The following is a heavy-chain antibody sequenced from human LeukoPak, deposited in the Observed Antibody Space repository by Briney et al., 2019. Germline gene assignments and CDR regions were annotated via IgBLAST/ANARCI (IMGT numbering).Heavy chain of an antibody. D-gene: IGHD3-22*01. V-gene: IGHV4-31*03. CDR3: ARGPEHQGYYDSSGYYGY. Sequence: SETLSLTCTVSGGSISSGGYYWRWIRQHPGKGLEWIGYIYYSGSTYYNPSLKSRVTISVDTSKNQFSLKLSSVTAADTAVYYCARGPEHQGYYDSSGYYGYWGQGTLVTVSS. J-gene: IGHJ4*02. CDR2: IYYSGST. CDR1: GGSISSGGYY.